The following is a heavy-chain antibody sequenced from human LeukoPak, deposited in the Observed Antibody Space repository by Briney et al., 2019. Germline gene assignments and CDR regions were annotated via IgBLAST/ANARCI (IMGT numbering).Heavy chain of an antibody. CDR2: IYYSGST. J-gene: IGHJ3*02. CDR3: ARESDYYDRIFDI. D-gene: IGHD3-22*01. Sequence: SETLSPTCTVSGGSISSYYWSWIRQPPGKGLECIGYIYYSGSTNYNPSLKSRVTISVDTSKNQFSLKLSSVTAADTAVYYCARESDYYDRIFDIWGQGTMVTVSS. V-gene: IGHV4-59*08. CDR1: GGSISSYY.